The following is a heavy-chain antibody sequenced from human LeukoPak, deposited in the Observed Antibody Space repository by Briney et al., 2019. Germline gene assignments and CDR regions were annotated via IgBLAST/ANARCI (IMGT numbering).Heavy chain of an antibody. CDR2: IYHSGST. CDR1: GGSISSSNW. Sequence: SGTLSLTCAVSGGSISSSNWWSWVRQPPGKGLEWIGEIYHSGSTNYNPSLKSRVTISVDKSKNQFSLKLSSVTAADTAVYYCARWRGTGYYSFDYWGQGTLVTVSS. V-gene: IGHV4-4*02. J-gene: IGHJ4*02. CDR3: ARWRGTGYYSFDY. D-gene: IGHD3/OR15-3a*01.